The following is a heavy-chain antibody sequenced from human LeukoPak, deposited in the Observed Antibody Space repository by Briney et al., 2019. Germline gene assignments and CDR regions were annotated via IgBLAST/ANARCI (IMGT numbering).Heavy chain of an antibody. CDR3: ARGAYDDAFDI. D-gene: IGHD3-22*01. CDR2: IYHSGST. V-gene: IGHV4-38-2*02. J-gene: IGHJ3*02. CDR1: GYSISSGYY. Sequence: SETLSLTRTVSGYSISSGYYWGWNRQPPGKGLEWIGSIYHSGSTYYNPSLKSRVTISVDTSKNQFPLKLSSVTAADTAVYYCARGAYDDAFDIWGQGTMVTVSS.